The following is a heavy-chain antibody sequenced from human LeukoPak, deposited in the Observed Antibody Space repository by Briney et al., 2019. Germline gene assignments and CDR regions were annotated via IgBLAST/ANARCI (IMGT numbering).Heavy chain of an antibody. Sequence: PSETLSLTCAVYGGSFSGYYWSWIRQPPGKGLEWIGEINHSGSTNYNPSLKSRVTISVDTSKNQFSLKPSSVTAADTAVYYCARGGQPQYCGGDCYYFDYWGQGTLVTVSS. CDR1: GGSFSGYY. CDR3: ARGGQPQYCGGDCYYFDY. CDR2: INHSGST. J-gene: IGHJ4*02. D-gene: IGHD2-21*02. V-gene: IGHV4-34*01.